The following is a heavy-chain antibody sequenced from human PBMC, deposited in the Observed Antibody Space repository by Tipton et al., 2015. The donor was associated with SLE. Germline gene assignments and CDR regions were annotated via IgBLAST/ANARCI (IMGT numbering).Heavy chain of an antibody. V-gene: IGHV6-1*01. CDR2: IYYQSKWYS. D-gene: IGHD3-16*01. Sequence: GLVKPSQTLSLTCAISGDSVATKGAAWNWIRHSPSRGLEWLGRIYYQSKWYSDFAVSVQSRITIIPDTSENHFSLQLNSVTPEDTAIYYCARGWLRTGFAFWGQGTLVTVSS. CDR1: GDSVATKGAA. J-gene: IGHJ4*02. CDR3: ARGWLRTGFAF.